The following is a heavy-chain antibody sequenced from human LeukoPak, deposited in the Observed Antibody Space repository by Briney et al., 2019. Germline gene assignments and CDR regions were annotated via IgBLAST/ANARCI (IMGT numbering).Heavy chain of an antibody. CDR1: GFTFSSYA. D-gene: IGHD3-10*01. Sequence: GGSLRLSCAASGFTFSSYAMNWVRQAPGKGLEWVSAISGSGDSTYYADSVKGRFTISRDNSKNTLSLQVNSLRAEDTAVYYCAKDHDYYDSGPIWGQGTMVAGSS. CDR3: AKDHDYYDSGPI. V-gene: IGHV3-23*01. J-gene: IGHJ3*02. CDR2: ISGSGDST.